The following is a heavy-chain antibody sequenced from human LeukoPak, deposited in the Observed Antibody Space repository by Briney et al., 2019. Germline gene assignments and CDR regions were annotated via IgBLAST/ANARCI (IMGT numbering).Heavy chain of an antibody. D-gene: IGHD2-15*01. Sequence: ASVKVSCKASGYTFTGYYMHWVRQAPGQGLEWMGWINPNSGGTNYAQKFQGRVTMTRDTSISTAHMELSRLRSDDTAVYYCARDLDLGYCSGGSCYSSDYWGQGTLVTVSS. J-gene: IGHJ4*02. CDR3: ARDLDLGYCSGGSCYSSDY. V-gene: IGHV1-2*02. CDR1: GYTFTGYY. CDR2: INPNSGGT.